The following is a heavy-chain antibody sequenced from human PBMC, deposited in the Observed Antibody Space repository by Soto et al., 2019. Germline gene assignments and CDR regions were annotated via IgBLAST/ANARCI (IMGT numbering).Heavy chain of an antibody. CDR1: GYTFTSYG. CDR2: ISAYNGNT. CDR3: ARDRISGSVSTPQRRSRQWLVYDY. Sequence: ASVKVSCKASGYTFTSYGISWVRQAPGQGLEWMGWISAYNGNTNYAQKLQGRVTMTTDTSTSTAYMELRSLRSDDTAVYYCARDRISGSVSTPQRRSRQWLVYDYWGQGTLVTVSS. D-gene: IGHD6-19*01. J-gene: IGHJ4*02. V-gene: IGHV1-18*01.